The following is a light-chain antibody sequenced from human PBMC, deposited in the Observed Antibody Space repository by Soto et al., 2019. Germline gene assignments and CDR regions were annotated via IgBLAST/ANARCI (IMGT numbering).Light chain of an antibody. CDR3: SSYTSSSTYV. CDR2: EVS. J-gene: IGLJ1*01. Sequence: QSALTQPASVSGSPGQSITITCSGTSSYIRGYNYVSWYQQHPGKAPKLMIYEVSNRPSGVSNRFSGSKSGNTASLTISGLQADDEGDYHCSSYTSSSTYVFGTGTKVTVL. V-gene: IGLV2-14*01. CDR1: SSYIRGYNY.